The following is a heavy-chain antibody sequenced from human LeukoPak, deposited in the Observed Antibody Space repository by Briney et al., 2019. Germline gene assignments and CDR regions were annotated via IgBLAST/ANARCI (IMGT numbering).Heavy chain of an antibody. CDR1: GFTFSSYS. V-gene: IGHV3-48*04. J-gene: IGHJ4*02. D-gene: IGHD3-22*01. CDR3: ARSFYYYDSDY. CDR2: ISFSSSTI. Sequence: GGSLRLSCAASGFTFSSYSMNWVRQAPGKGLAWVSYISFSSSTIYYADSVKGRFTISRDNAKNSLYLQMNSLRAEDTAVYYCARSFYYYDSDYWGQGTLVTVSS.